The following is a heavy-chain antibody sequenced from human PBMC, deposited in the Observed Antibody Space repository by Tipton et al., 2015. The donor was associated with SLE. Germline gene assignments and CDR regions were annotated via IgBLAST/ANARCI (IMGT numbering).Heavy chain of an antibody. CDR1: GGSISSGGYS. Sequence: LRLSCAVSGGSISSGGYSWSWIRQPPGKGLEWIGYIYHSGSTYYNPSLKSRVTISVDRSKNLFSLKLSSVTAADTAVYYCAGREEVPAAGGAFDIRGQGTMVTVSS. D-gene: IGHD2-2*01. V-gene: IGHV4-30-2*01. CDR2: IYHSGST. J-gene: IGHJ3*02. CDR3: AGREEVPAAGGAFDI.